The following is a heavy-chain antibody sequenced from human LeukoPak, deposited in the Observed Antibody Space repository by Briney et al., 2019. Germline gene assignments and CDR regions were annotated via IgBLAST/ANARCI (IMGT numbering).Heavy chain of an antibody. D-gene: IGHD6-19*01. CDR2: IYYSGST. Sequence: SETLSLTCTVSGGSVSSSSYYWGWIRQPPGKGLEWIGSIYYSGSTYYNPSLKSRVTISVDTSKNQFSLKLSSVTAADTAVYYCASGIGSGWALYYYGMDVWGQGTTVTVSS. J-gene: IGHJ6*02. CDR3: ASGIGSGWALYYYGMDV. CDR1: GGSVSSSSYY. V-gene: IGHV4-39*01.